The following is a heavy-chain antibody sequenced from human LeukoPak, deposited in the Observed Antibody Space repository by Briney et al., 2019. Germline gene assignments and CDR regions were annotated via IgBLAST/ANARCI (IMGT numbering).Heavy chain of an antibody. D-gene: IGHD6-13*01. CDR1: GFAFSSYG. Sequence: PGGSLRLSCAASGFAFSSYGMHWVRQAPGKGLEWVGRITDKADRYTTEYAASVKGRFTISRDNAKNSLYLQMNSLRAEDTAVYYCARDEGYISPTHFDYWGQGTLVTVSS. J-gene: IGHJ4*02. CDR2: ITDKADRYTT. CDR3: ARDEGYISPTHFDY. V-gene: IGHV3-72*01.